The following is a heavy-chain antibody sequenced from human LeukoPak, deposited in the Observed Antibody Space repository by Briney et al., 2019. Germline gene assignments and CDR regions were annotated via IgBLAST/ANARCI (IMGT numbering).Heavy chain of an antibody. D-gene: IGHD2-15*01. CDR3: ANYCSGGSCYLGALDI. CDR2: ISGSGGST. CDR1: GFTFSSYA. J-gene: IGHJ3*02. Sequence: GGSLRLSCAASGFTFSSYAMRWVRQAPGKGLEWVSAISGSGGSTYYADSVKGRFTISRDNSKNTLYLQMNSLRAEDTAVYYCANYCSGGSCYLGALDIWGQGTMVTVSS. V-gene: IGHV3-23*01.